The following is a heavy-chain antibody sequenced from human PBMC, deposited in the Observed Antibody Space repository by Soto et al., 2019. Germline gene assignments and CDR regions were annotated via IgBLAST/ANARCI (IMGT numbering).Heavy chain of an antibody. V-gene: IGHV1-69*19. CDR2: ISPMFGAA. D-gene: IGHD3-10*01. CDR1: GGTFNTYA. CDR3: AREVQVHTPAFVY. J-gene: IGHJ4*02. Sequence: QVQLVQSGAEMKKPGSSVKVSCQSSGGTFNTYAMNWVRQAPGQGPEWMGDISPMFGAANYAPKFQGRVTITADESTGRAGGGVSSLTSEDTALYFCAREVQVHTPAFVYWGQGTLVTVSS.